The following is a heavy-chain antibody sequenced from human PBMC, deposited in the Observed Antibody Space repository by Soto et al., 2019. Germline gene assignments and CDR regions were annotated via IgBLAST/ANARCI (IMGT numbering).Heavy chain of an antibody. V-gene: IGHV1-18*01. D-gene: IGHD2-2*02. CDR2: ISAYNGNT. CDR3: ARGYCSSASCYNYSYYMDV. Sequence: QVQLVQSGAEVKKPGASVKVSCKASGYTFTSYGISWVRQAPGQGLEWMGWISAYNGNTNYAQKLQGRVTMTTDTSTSTAYMDLRSPRSQVAAVYYCARGYCSSASCYNYSYYMDVWGKGTTVTVSS. J-gene: IGHJ6*03. CDR1: GYTFTSYG.